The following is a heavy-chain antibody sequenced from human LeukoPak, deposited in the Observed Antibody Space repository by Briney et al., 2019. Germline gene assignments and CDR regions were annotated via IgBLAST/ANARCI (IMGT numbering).Heavy chain of an antibody. D-gene: IGHD3-3*01. V-gene: IGHV1-2*02. Sequence: ASVKVSCKASGYTFTGYYMHWVRQAPGQGLEWMGWINPNSGGTNYAQKFQGRVTMTRDTSISTAYMELSRLRSDDTAVYYCARVFGGMSDDAFDIWGQGTMVTVSS. CDR2: INPNSGGT. CDR3: ARVFGGMSDDAFDI. J-gene: IGHJ3*02. CDR1: GYTFTGYY.